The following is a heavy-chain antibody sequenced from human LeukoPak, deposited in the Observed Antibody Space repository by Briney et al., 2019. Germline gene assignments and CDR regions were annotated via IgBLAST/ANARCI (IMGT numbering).Heavy chain of an antibody. V-gene: IGHV4-39*01. CDR1: GGSIISSGYY. Sequence: PSETLSHTCTVPGGSIISSGYYWGWIRQPPGKGLEWIGTIYYSGSTYYNPSLTSRVTISVDTSKNQFSLKLSSVTAADTAVYYCARFRTLTTHFDYWGQGTLVTVSS. J-gene: IGHJ4*02. CDR3: ARFRTLTTHFDY. D-gene: IGHD4-11*01. CDR2: IYYSGST.